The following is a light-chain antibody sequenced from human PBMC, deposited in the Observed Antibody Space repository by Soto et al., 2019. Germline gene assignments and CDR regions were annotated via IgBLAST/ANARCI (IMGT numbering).Light chain of an antibody. V-gene: IGKV1-9*01. CDR3: QQLYDYPIT. Sequence: IQLTQYPSSLSASVGDRVDITCRASQGINSDLAWYQQKPGKTPKLLISAAFSLEGGVPTRFSGSGSGADFTLTIGSLQPEDSGTYYCQQLYDYPITFGPGTKVDVK. CDR1: QGINSD. J-gene: IGKJ3*01. CDR2: AAF.